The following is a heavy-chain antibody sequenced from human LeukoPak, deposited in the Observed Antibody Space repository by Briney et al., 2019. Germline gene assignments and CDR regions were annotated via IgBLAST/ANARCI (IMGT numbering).Heavy chain of an antibody. V-gene: IGHV1-46*01. Sequence: ASVKVSCKASGYTFTSYYMHWVRQAPGQGLEWMGIINPSGGSTSYAQKFQGRVTMTRDTSTSTVYMELSSLRSEDTAVYYCARDSPPTAMVYNWFDPWGQGTLVTVSS. CDR1: GYTFTSYY. CDR3: ARDSPPTAMVYNWFDP. D-gene: IGHD5-18*01. J-gene: IGHJ5*02. CDR2: INPSGGST.